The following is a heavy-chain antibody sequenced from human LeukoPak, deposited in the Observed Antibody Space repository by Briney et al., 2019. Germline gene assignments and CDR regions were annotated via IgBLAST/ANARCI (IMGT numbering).Heavy chain of an antibody. CDR2: ISSNGGST. V-gene: IGHV3-64*01. Sequence: GGSLRLSCAASGFTFSSYAMHWVRQAPGKGLEYVSAISSNGGSTYYANSVKGRFTISRDNSKNTLYLQMGSLRAEDMAVYYCARGYDFWSGYPAYYYYGMDVWGQGTTVTVSS. CDR3: ARGYDFWSGYPAYYYYGMDV. D-gene: IGHD3-3*01. CDR1: GFTFSSYA. J-gene: IGHJ6*02.